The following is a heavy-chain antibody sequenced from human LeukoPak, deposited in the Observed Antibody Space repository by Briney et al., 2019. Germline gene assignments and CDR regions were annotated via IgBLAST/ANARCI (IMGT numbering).Heavy chain of an antibody. CDR1: GGTSSSNT. CDR3: ASAGRGYSSSLYYRDV. V-gene: IGHV1-69*02. CDR2: IIPMLGIT. Sequence: GASVQVSCKASGGTSSSNTVTWVRQAPGQGLEWMGRIIPMLGITNYAQKFQDRVTITADKSTSTAYMELSSLRSEDTAVYYCASAGRGYSSSLYYRDVWGRGTTVTVSS. J-gene: IGHJ6*03. D-gene: IGHD5-18*01.